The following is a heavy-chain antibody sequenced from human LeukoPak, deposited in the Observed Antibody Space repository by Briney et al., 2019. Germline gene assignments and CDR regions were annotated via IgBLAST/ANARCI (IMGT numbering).Heavy chain of an antibody. CDR1: GFSFSNYA. J-gene: IGHJ4*02. D-gene: IGHD5-12*01. Sequence: PGGSLRLSCTASGFSFSNYAMIWVRQAPGKGLEWVAVISYDGSNKYYADSMKGRFTISRDNSKNTLYLQMNSLRAEDTAVYYCAKGWIRFGGYSGYHYFDYWGQGTLVTVSS. V-gene: IGHV3-30*18. CDR3: AKGWIRFGGYSGYHYFDY. CDR2: ISYDGSNK.